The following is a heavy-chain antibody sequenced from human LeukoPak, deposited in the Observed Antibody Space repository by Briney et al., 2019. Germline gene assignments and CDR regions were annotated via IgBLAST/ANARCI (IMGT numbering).Heavy chain of an antibody. CDR2: ISHDGSDK. D-gene: IGHD6-19*01. CDR3: ARAVYRSGGYYFDY. V-gene: IGHV3-30*04. Sequence: GGSLRPSCAASGFTFSSYAMQWVRQAPGKGLEWVAVISHDGSDKNYADSVKGRFTISRDNSMDTLYLQMNSLRAEDTAVYYCARAVYRSGGYYFDYWGQGILVTVSS. J-gene: IGHJ4*02. CDR1: GFTFSSYA.